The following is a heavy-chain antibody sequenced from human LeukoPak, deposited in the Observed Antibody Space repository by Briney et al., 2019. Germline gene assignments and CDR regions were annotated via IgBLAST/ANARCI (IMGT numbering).Heavy chain of an antibody. CDR2: ISSSSPTI. CDR3: AKDPQTYYDILTGYSHPNYFDD. CDR1: GFTFSSYS. V-gene: IGHV3-48*01. J-gene: IGHJ4*02. D-gene: IGHD3-9*01. Sequence: GGSLRLSCAASGFTFSSYSMNWVRQAPGKGLEWISYISSSSPTIFYADSVKGRFTISRDNAKNSLYLQMNSLRAEDTAVYYCAKDPQTYYDILTGYSHPNYFDDWGQGTLVTVSS.